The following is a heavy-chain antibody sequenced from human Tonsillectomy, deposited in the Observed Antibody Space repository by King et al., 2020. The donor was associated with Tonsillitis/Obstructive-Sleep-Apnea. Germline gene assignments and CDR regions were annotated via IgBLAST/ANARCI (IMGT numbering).Heavy chain of an antibody. V-gene: IGHV1-18*01. D-gene: IGHD3-22*01. Sequence: VQLVESGAEVKKPGASVKVSCTASGYTFTTYGISWVRQAPGQGLEWMGWISAYNGDTNHAQKLQGRVTMTTDTSTSTAYMEVRSLRSDDTAVYYCARDSMSHYYDSSDYYTFDYWGQGTLVTVSS. CDR2: ISAYNGDT. CDR1: GYTFTTYG. CDR3: ARDSMSHYYDSSDYYTFDY. J-gene: IGHJ4*02.